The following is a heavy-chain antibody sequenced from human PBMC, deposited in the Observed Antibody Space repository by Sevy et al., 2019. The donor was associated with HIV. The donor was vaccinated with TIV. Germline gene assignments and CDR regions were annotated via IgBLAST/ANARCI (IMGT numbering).Heavy chain of an antibody. D-gene: IGHD3-16*01. CDR3: AKPRGSFYFDY. CDR2: ISGSGDST. CDR1: AFSFNTYA. V-gene: IGHV3-23*01. J-gene: IGHJ4*02. Sequence: GGSLRLSCAASAFSFNTYAMSWVRRAPGKGLEWVSTISGSGDSTFYSDSVKGRLTISRDNSKNTLYLQMTSLRAEDTAVYYCAKPRGSFYFDYWGQGTLVTVSS.